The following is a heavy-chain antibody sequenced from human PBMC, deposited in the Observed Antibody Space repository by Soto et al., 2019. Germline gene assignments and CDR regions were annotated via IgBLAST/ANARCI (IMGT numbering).Heavy chain of an antibody. CDR1: GFKFDDYT. V-gene: IGHV3-9*01. CDR2: ISWSGNNL. J-gene: IGHJ4*02. CDR3: IKGLNIDYNSAWFYFDY. Sequence: EVQLVESGGGLVQPGRSLRLSCAASGFKFDDYTMHWVRQTPGKGLEWVSSISWSGNNLDYRDSVKGRFTISRDNAKNSPYLQMNSLRVEDTALYYCIKGLNIDYNSAWFYFDYWGQGTVVTVSS. D-gene: IGHD6-19*01.